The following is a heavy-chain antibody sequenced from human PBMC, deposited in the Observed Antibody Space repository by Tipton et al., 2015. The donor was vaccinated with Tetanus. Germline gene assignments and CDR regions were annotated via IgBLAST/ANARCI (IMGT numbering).Heavy chain of an antibody. CDR1: GGSISSYY. Sequence: TLSLTCTLSGGSISSYYWSWVRQPPGKGPEWIGQIHSSGSTNYIPSLKSRVTISLDTSKNKFSLRLTSVTAADTAVYYCARDIEEVGATRYFDYWGQGTLVTVSS. CDR2: IHSSGST. V-gene: IGHV4-59*01. J-gene: IGHJ4*02. CDR3: ARDIEEVGATRYFDY. D-gene: IGHD1-26*01.